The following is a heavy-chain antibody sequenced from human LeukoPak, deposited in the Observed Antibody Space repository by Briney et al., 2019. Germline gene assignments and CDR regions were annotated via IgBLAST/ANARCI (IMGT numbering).Heavy chain of an antibody. J-gene: IGHJ3*02. Sequence: SETLSLTCTVSGGSISSYYWSWIRQPPGKGLEWIGYIYYSGSTNYNPSLKSRVTISVDTSKNQFSLKLSSVTAADTAAYYCARDDSSGYYYVDGAFDIWGQGTMVTVSS. V-gene: IGHV4-59*12. CDR1: GGSISSYY. D-gene: IGHD3-22*01. CDR2: IYYSGST. CDR3: ARDDSSGYYYVDGAFDI.